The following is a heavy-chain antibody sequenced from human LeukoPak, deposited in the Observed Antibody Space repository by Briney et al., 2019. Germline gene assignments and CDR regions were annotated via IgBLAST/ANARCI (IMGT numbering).Heavy chain of an antibody. V-gene: IGHV3-48*01. D-gene: IGHD2-2*01. CDR2: ISSSSSTI. CDR3: ARETIVVVPAAIHYYYGMDV. J-gene: IGHJ6*02. CDR1: GFTFSSYA. Sequence: GGSLRLSCAASGFTFSSYAMSWVRQAPGKGLEWVSYISSSSSTIYYADSVKGRFTISRDNAKNSLYLQMNSLRAEDTAVYYCARETIVVVPAAIHYYYGMDVWGQGTTVTVSS.